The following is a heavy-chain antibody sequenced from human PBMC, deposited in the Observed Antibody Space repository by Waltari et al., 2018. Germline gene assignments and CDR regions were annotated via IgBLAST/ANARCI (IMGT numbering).Heavy chain of an antibody. V-gene: IGHV1-46*01. J-gene: IGHJ4*02. D-gene: IGHD3-10*01. CDR3: ARDQGVAGSGSYFYFDY. Sequence: QVQLVQSGAEVKKPGASVKGSCKASGYTFTSYYMHWGRQAPGQGLEWMGIINPGGGSTSYAQKFQGRVTMTRDTSTSTVYMELSSLRSEDTAVYYCARDQGVAGSGSYFYFDYWGQGTLVTVSS. CDR1: GYTFTSYY. CDR2: INPGGGST.